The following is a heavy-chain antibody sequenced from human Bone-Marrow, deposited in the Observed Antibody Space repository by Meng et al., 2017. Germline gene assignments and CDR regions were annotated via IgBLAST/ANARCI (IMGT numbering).Heavy chain of an antibody. J-gene: IGHJ4*01. CDR3: ARGVLRYFDWLSQGGDY. V-gene: IGHV3-21*01. Sequence: GESLKISCAASGFTFSSYSMNWVRQAPGKGLEWVSSISSSSSYIYYADSVKGRFTISRDNSKNTLYLQMNSLRAEDTAVYYCARGVLRYFDWLSQGGDYWGHGTLVTGYS. CDR1: GFTFSSYS. D-gene: IGHD3-9*01. CDR2: ISSSSSYI.